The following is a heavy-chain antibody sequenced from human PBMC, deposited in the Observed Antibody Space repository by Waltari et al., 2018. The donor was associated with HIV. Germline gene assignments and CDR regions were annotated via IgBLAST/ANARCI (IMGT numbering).Heavy chain of an antibody. CDR3: ARALTNFGGF. Sequence: EVQLVESGGGLVKPGGSLRLSCAGSGFPFSSFSMNWVRQAPGNGREWVASISSGSSFIDYADSVKGRFTISRDNAKNSLYLQMKSLRVEDTALYYCARALTNFGGFWGQGTLVTVSS. CDR2: ISSGSSFI. V-gene: IGHV3-21*01. CDR1: GFPFSSFS. D-gene: IGHD4-17*01. J-gene: IGHJ4*02.